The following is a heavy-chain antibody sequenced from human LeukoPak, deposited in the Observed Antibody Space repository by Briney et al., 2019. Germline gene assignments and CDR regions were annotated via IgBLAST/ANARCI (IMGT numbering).Heavy chain of an antibody. CDR1: GFPFSSYW. Sequence: RGSLRLSCVASGFPFSSYWMTWVRQAPGKGLEWVANIKQDGSKKSYVDSVKGRFTISRDNAKNSLYLQMNSLRAEDTAIYYCTRVGYIDKGIDYWGQGTLVTVSS. J-gene: IGHJ4*02. D-gene: IGHD5-24*01. V-gene: IGHV3-7*04. CDR2: IKQDGSKK. CDR3: TRVGYIDKGIDY.